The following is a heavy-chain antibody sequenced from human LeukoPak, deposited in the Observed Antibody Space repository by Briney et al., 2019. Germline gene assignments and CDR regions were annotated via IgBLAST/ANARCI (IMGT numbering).Heavy chain of an antibody. D-gene: IGHD3-3*01. CDR3: TRDLILGVVIIYFDY. J-gene: IGHJ4*02. CDR1: VFILRLYR. Sequence: GGPVSLFCAPWVFILRLYRVQWPRDARGEAVVGVGFFKSKVYGGPTGYAASVKGRFTISRDDSKSIAYLQMNSLKTEDTAVYYCTRDLILGVVIIYFDYWGQGTLVTVSS. CDR2: FKSKVYGGPT. V-gene: IGHV3-49*03.